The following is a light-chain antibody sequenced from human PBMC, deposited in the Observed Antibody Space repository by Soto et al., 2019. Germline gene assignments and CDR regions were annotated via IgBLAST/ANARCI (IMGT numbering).Light chain of an antibody. J-gene: IGKJ1*01. CDR1: QGVRGN. CDR3: QQYNNWPMWT. CDR2: VTS. V-gene: IGKV3-15*01. Sequence: EIVMTQSPATVSVSPGERATLSSRASQGVRGNLAWYQQKPGQAPRLLIYVTSTRAAGVPARFSGSASGTEFTLTISSLQSEDFAVYYCQQYNNWPMWTFGQGTKVDI.